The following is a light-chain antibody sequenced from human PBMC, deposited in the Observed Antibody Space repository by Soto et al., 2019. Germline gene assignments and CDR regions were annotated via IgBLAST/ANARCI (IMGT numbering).Light chain of an antibody. J-gene: IGLJ2*01. CDR3: SSSAGSNIVV. V-gene: IGLV2-8*01. CDR2: EVS. CDR1: SSDVGGYNF. Sequence: QSALTQPPSASGSPGQSVTISCTGTSSDVGGYNFVSWYQQHPGKAPKLMIYEVSERPSGVPDRFSGSKSANTASLTVSGLHAEDEADYYCSSSAGSNIVVFGGGTKLTVL.